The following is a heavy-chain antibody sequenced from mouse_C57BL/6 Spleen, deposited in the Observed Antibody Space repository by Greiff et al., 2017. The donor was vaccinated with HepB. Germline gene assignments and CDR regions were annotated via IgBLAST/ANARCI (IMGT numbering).Heavy chain of an antibody. J-gene: IGHJ2*01. CDR3: TTGTTVVALDY. CDR2: IDPENGDT. CDR1: GFNIKDDY. Sequence: EVQLQQSGAELVRPGASVKLSCTASGFNIKDDYMHWVKQRPEQGLEWIGWIDPENGDTEYASNFQGKATITADTSSNTAYLQLSSLTSEDTAVYYCTTGTTVVALDYWGQGTTLTVSS. D-gene: IGHD1-1*01. V-gene: IGHV14-4*01.